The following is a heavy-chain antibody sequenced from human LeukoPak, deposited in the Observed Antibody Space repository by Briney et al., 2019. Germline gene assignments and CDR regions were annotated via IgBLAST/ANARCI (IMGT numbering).Heavy chain of an antibody. V-gene: IGHV3-23*01. CDR1: GLTFNNYA. J-gene: IGHJ4*02. D-gene: IGHD4-23*01. CDR2: ISGRGASK. CDR3: ARRAGGYSHPYDY. Sequence: GGSLRLSCAVSGLTFNNYAMSWVRQAPGKGLEWVSGISGRGASKYYADSVKGRFTISRDNSKNTLYLQMNSLRAEDTAVYYCARRAGGYSHPYDYWGQGILVTVSS.